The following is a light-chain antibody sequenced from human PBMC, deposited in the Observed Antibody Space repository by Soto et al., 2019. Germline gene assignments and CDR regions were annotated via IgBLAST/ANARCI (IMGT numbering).Light chain of an antibody. CDR2: DVT. Sequence: DLQMTQSPSSLSASVGDRVTITCQASQAISNHLDWYQQKPGKAPKLLIYDVTNLETGVPSRFSGSGSGTDFTFPSSSRQPEDIATYYCHQYDTLPLFTFGPGTKVDIK. CDR3: HQYDTLPLFT. J-gene: IGKJ3*01. CDR1: QAISNH. V-gene: IGKV1-33*01.